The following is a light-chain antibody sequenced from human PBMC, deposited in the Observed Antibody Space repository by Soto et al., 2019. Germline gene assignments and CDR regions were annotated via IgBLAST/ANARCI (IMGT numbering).Light chain of an antibody. V-gene: IGKV3-20*01. CDR2: GAS. Sequence: LSPGERATLSCRASQSVDSSFFAWYQQKPGQAPRLLXYGASXRATSIPDRFIGSGSGTDFTLTISRLELEDFAVYYWQQYFSSVTFGKGTKVEIK. CDR3: QQYFSSVT. CDR1: QSVDSSF. J-gene: IGKJ1*01.